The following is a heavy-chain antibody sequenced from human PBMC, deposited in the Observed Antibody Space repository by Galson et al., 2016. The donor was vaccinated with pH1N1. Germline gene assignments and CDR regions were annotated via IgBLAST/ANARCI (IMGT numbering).Heavy chain of an antibody. CDR1: GYSFSTYW. V-gene: IGHV5-51*01. CDR3: ARGPHYYNSYMDV. Sequence: QSGAEVKKPGESLKISCKGTGYSFSTYWIAWVRQMPGEGLEWMGIIYPGDSDTRYSPSFQGQVTISADKSISAAYLQWSSLQASDTAMYYCARGPHYYNSYMDVWGKGTTVTVSS. J-gene: IGHJ6*03. CDR2: IYPGDSDT.